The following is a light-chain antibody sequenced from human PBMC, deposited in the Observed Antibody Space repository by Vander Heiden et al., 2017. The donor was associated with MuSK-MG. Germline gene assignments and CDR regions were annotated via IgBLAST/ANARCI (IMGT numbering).Light chain of an antibody. Sequence: EIVMTQSAATLSVFPGEGATLSCRASQSVSSSLAWYQQKPGQAPRLLIYGVSTRATGIPARFSGSGSGTEFTLTISSLQSEDFAVYYCQQYDSWPDTFGQGTKLEIK. J-gene: IGKJ2*01. CDR3: QQYDSWPDT. CDR2: GVS. CDR1: QSVSSS. V-gene: IGKV3D-15*01.